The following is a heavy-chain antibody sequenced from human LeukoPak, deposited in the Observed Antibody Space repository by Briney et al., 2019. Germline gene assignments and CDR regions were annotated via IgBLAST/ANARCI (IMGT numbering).Heavy chain of an antibody. V-gene: IGHV3-23*01. CDR2: ISGSGGST. CDR1: GFTFSSYG. D-gene: IGHD1-14*01. Sequence: GGTLRLSCAVSGFTFSSYGMSWVRQAPGKGLEWVPAISGSGGSTYYADSVKGRFTISRDNSKNTLYLQMNSLRAADTAVYYCAKPARTDYADYWGQGTLVSVSS. J-gene: IGHJ4*02. CDR3: AKPARTDYADY.